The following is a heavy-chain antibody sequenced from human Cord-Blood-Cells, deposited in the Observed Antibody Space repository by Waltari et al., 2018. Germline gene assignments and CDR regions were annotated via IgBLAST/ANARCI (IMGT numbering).Heavy chain of an antibody. CDR1: GGSVSSGSYS. V-gene: IGHV4-61*01. J-gene: IGHJ5*02. Sequence: QVQLQESGPGLVKPSETLSLTCTVSGGSVSSGSYSWSWIRQPPGKGLEWIGYIYYSGSTNYNPSLKSRVTISVDTSKNQFSLKLSSVTAADTAVYYCARVDDNWFDPWGQGTLVTVSS. CDR2: IYYSGST. CDR3: ARVDDNWFDP.